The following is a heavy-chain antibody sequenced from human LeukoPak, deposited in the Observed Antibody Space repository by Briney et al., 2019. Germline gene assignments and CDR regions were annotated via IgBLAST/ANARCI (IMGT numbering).Heavy chain of an antibody. D-gene: IGHD2-8*02. V-gene: IGHV3-48*01. CDR1: GFTFSSYS. Sequence: GGSLRLSCAASGFTFSSYSMNWVRQAPGKGLEWVSYISSSSSTIYYADSVKGRFTISRDNSKNTLYLQMNSLRAEDTAVYYCAKGGLLGPFDYWGQGTLVTVSS. CDR3: AKGGLLGPFDY. J-gene: IGHJ4*02. CDR2: ISSSSSTI.